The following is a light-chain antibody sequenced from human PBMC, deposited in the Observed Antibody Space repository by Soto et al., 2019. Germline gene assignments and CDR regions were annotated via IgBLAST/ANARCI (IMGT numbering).Light chain of an antibody. Sequence: QSALTQPASVSGSPGQSITISGAGTGSDVGGYNYVSWYQQHPGKAPRLMIYDVSNRPSGVSNRFSGSKSGNTASLTISGLQAEDEADYYCSSYRDTSTLEVFGGGTRLTVL. CDR3: SSYRDTSTLEV. J-gene: IGLJ2*01. V-gene: IGLV2-14*01. CDR2: DVS. CDR1: GSDVGGYNY.